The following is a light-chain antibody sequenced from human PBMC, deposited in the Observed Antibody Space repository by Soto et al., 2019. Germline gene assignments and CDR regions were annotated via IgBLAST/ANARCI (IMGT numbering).Light chain of an antibody. Sequence: QSALTQPRSVSGSPGQSVTISCTGTSSDVGGYNYVSWYQQHPGKAPKHIIYDVNKRPSGVPGRLSASKSRNTASLTISGLQAEDEADYYCSSYAGNFHFVFGSGTKLTVL. V-gene: IGLV2-11*01. CDR2: DVN. J-gene: IGLJ1*01. CDR1: SSDVGGYNY. CDR3: SSYAGNFHFV.